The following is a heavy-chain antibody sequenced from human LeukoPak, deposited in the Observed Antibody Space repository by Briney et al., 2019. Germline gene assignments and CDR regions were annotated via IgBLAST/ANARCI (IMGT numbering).Heavy chain of an antibody. CDR3: AKGVEMYSSSWYGDAFDI. CDR1: GFTFDDYG. Sequence: GGSLRLSCAASGFTFDDYGMSWVRQAPGKGLEWVSGINWNGGSTGYADSVKGRFTISRDNAKNSLYLQMNSLRAEDTAVYYCAKGVEMYSSSWYGDAFDIWGQGTIVTVSS. CDR2: INWNGGST. V-gene: IGHV3-20*04. D-gene: IGHD6-13*01. J-gene: IGHJ3*02.